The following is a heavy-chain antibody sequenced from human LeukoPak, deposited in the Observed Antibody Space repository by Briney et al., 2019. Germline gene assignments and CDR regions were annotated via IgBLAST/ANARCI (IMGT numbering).Heavy chain of an antibody. D-gene: IGHD2-15*01. CDR2: IYPGDSDT. J-gene: IGHJ5*02. CDR3: ARSQGYCSGGSCLQGDWFDP. CDR1: GYSFTNYW. Sequence: GESLKISCKGSGYSFTNYWIGWGRQMPGKGLEWMGIIYPGDSDTRYSPSFQGQVTISADKSISTAYLQWGSLKALDTAMYYCARSQGYCSGGSCLQGDWFDPWGQGTLVTVSS. V-gene: IGHV5-51*01.